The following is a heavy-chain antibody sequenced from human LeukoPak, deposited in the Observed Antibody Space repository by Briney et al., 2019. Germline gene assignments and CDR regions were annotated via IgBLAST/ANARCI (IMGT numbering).Heavy chain of an antibody. D-gene: IGHD3-3*01. J-gene: IGHJ4*02. CDR1: GGTFSSYA. V-gene: IGHV1-69*04. CDR2: IIPILGIA. CDR3: ARGSALYDFWSGYPFDY. Sequence: ASVKASCKASGGTFSSYAISWVRQSPGQGLEWMGRIIPILGIANYAQKFQGRVTITTDESTSTAYMELSSLRSEDTAVYYCARGSALYDFWSGYPFDYWGQGTLVTVSS.